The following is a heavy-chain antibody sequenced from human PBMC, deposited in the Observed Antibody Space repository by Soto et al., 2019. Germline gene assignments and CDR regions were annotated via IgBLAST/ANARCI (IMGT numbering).Heavy chain of an antibody. CDR1: GYTFTSYD. D-gene: IGHD5-18*01. V-gene: IGHV1-18*01. J-gene: IGHJ4*02. Sequence: ASVKVSCKASGYTFTSYDINWVRQATGQGLEWMGWISAYTGNTNYAQKLQGRVTMTTDTSTSTAYMELRSLRSDDTAVYYCARGQWIQLWLGDYWGQGTLVTVS. CDR3: ARGQWIQLWLGDY. CDR2: ISAYTGNT.